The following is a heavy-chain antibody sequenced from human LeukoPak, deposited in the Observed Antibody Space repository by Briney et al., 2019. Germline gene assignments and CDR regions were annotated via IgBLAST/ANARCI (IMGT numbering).Heavy chain of an antibody. V-gene: IGHV3-30*02. CDR1: GFTFSSYV. CDR3: AKDRAYGQFLWGNDY. J-gene: IGHJ4*02. D-gene: IGHD2-21*01. Sequence: PGGSLRLSCAASGFTFSSYVMHWVRQAPGKGLEWVAFIRSDRSDKYYAVSVKGRFTISRDNSKNTLYLQMNSLRVEDTALYYCAKDRAYGQFLWGNDYWGQGTLVTVSS. CDR2: IRSDRSDK.